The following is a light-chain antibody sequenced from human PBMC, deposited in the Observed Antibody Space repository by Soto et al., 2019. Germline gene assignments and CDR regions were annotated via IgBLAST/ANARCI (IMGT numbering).Light chain of an antibody. V-gene: IGLV2-8*01. CDR3: NSYAGRLYV. Sequence: QSALTQPPSASGSPGQSVTISCTGTSSDVGGYNYVSWYQQHPGKAPKLMIYEVSKRPSGVPDRFSGSKSGNTASLTVSGLQAEDEADYYCNSYAGRLYVFGTGTKLTVL. J-gene: IGLJ1*01. CDR1: SSDVGGYNY. CDR2: EVS.